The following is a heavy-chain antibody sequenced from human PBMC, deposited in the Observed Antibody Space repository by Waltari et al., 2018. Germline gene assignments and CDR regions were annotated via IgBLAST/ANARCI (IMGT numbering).Heavy chain of an antibody. CDR2: MRSKAYGWKT. Sequence: EVQLVESGGGLVQPGRSLRLSCTASGFTFGDYAMSWFRQAPGKGLEWVGFMRSKAYGWKTEYGESVKGRYTISRDDSKSIAYLQMNSLKTEDTAVYYCTSRDIVAIWGFDPWGQGTLVTVSS. D-gene: IGHD5-12*01. CDR1: GFTFGDYA. CDR3: TSRDIVAIWGFDP. V-gene: IGHV3-49*03. J-gene: IGHJ5*02.